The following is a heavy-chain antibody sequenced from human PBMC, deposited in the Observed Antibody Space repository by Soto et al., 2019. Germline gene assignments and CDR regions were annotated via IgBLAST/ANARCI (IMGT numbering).Heavy chain of an antibody. Sequence: GESLKTSCEGSGYSFTSYWIGWVLQMPGKRLECMGIIYPGDSDTRYSPSFQGQVTISADKSISTAYLQWSSLKASDTAMYYCARTETTYCGGDCYPSGSHWFDPWGQGTLVTVSS. CDR1: GYSFTSYW. CDR2: IYPGDSDT. J-gene: IGHJ5*02. CDR3: ARTETTYCGGDCYPSGSHWFDP. V-gene: IGHV5-51*01. D-gene: IGHD2-21*02.